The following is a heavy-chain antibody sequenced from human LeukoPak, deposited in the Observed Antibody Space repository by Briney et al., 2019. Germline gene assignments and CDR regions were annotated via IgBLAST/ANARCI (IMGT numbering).Heavy chain of an antibody. CDR3: AREGGDGYNYPYYFDY. CDR2: IRFDGSNK. D-gene: IGHD5-24*01. V-gene: IGHV3-30*02. Sequence: GGSLRLSCAASGFTFSSYGMHWVRQAPGKGLEWVAFIRFDGSNKYYADSVKGRFTISRENSKNTLYLQMNSLRAEDTAVHYCAREGGDGYNYPYYFDYWGQGTLVTVSS. J-gene: IGHJ4*02. CDR1: GFTFSSYG.